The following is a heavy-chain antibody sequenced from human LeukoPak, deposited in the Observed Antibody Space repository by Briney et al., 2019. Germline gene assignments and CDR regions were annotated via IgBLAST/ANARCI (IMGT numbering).Heavy chain of an antibody. V-gene: IGHV3-53*01. D-gene: IGHD3-10*01. CDR3: ARVLLWFGELSRGFDP. CDR1: GFTVSSNY. Sequence: GGSLRLSCAASGFTVSSNYMSWVRQAPGKGLEWVSVNYSGGSTYYADSVKGRFTISRDNSKNTLYLQMNSLRAEDTAVYYCARVLLWFGELSRGFDPWGQGTLVTVSS. CDR2: NYSGGST. J-gene: IGHJ5*02.